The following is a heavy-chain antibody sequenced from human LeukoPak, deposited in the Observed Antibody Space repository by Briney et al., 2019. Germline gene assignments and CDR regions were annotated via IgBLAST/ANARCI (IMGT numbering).Heavy chain of an antibody. Sequence: PSETLSLTCTVSGGSISRNYWSWIRQTPGKGLEWIGRIYTSGSTNYNPSLKSRVTISVDTSKNQFSLKLSSVTAADTAVYYCARWSWGSYFLIWGQGTMVTVSS. CDR3: ARWSWGSYFLI. D-gene: IGHD1-26*01. CDR1: GGSISRNY. J-gene: IGHJ3*02. CDR2: IYTSGST. V-gene: IGHV4-4*08.